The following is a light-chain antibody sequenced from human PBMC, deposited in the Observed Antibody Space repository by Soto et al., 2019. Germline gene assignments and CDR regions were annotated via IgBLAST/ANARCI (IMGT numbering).Light chain of an antibody. Sequence: EIVLTQSPATLSLSPGERATLSCRASQSVSSYLAWYQQKPGQAPRLLIYGASTRATGFPARFSGSGSVTEFTLTISSLQSEDFAVYYCQQYNNWPRAFGQGTKVDI. CDR1: QSVSSY. CDR3: QQYNNWPRA. V-gene: IGKV3-15*01. CDR2: GAS. J-gene: IGKJ1*01.